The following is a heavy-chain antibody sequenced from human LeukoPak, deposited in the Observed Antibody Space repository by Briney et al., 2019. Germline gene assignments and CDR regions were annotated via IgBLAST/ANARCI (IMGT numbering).Heavy chain of an antibody. D-gene: IGHD1-26*01. V-gene: IGHV4-4*07. CDR3: ARDGTFNWFDP. CDR1: GGSISRYY. Sequence: ASETLSLTCTVSGGSISRYYWSWIRQPAGKGREWIGRVYTSGSTNYNPSLKSRVTMSVDTSKNQFSLKLSSVTAADTAVYYCARDGTFNWFDPWGQGTLVTVSS. J-gene: IGHJ5*02. CDR2: VYTSGST.